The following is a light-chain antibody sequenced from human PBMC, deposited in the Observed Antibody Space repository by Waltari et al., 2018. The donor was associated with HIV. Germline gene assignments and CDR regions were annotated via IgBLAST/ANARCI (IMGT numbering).Light chain of an antibody. CDR2: DVT. Sequence: QSALTQPASVSGSPGQSIVISCTGTSDDVGYYNYVPLYQQHPGKVPKLVIYDVTSRPSGVSNRFSGSKSGNTASLTISGLRADDEADYYCSSYVGSSTSWLFGGGTKLTV. J-gene: IGLJ3*02. V-gene: IGLV2-14*03. CDR3: SSYVGSSTSWL. CDR1: SDDVGYYNY.